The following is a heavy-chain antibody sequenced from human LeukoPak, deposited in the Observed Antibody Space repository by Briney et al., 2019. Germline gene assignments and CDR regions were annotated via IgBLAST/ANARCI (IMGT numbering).Heavy chain of an antibody. Sequence: MPSGTLSLTCTVSSGFIYSGSYYWSWIRQPAGKGLEWIGRIYTSGSTNYNPSLKSRVTISVDTSKNQFSLKLSSVTASQTDICRRASAPLYYYYSSGYFPPLFDYWGQGTLVTVSS. CDR2: IYTSGST. D-gene: IGHD3-22*01. CDR3: ASAPLYYYYSSGYFPPLFDY. V-gene: IGHV4-61*02. J-gene: IGHJ4*02. CDR1: SGFIYSGSYY.